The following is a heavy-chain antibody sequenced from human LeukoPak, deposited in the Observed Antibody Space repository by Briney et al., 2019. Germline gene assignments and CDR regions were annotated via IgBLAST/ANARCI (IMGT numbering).Heavy chain of an antibody. J-gene: IGHJ6*03. Sequence: SETLSLTCTVSGGSISSHYWSWIRQPPGKGLEWIGYIYYSGSTNYNPSLKSRVTISVDTSKNQFSLKLSSVTAADTAVYYCARVARYSSSSGYYHYYYYMDVWGKGTTVTVSS. D-gene: IGHD6-6*01. CDR1: GGSISSHY. CDR2: IYYSGST. CDR3: ARVARYSSSSGYYHYYYYMDV. V-gene: IGHV4-59*11.